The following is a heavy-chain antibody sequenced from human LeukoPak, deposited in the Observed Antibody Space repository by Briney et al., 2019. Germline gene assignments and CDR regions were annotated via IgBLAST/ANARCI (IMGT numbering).Heavy chain of an antibody. V-gene: IGHV1-69*05. CDR2: IIPIFGTV. CDR3: ARKDYYDSSGYYED. CDR1: GGTFSSYA. J-gene: IGHJ4*02. D-gene: IGHD3-22*01. Sequence: ASVKVSCKASGGTFSSYAISWVRQAPGQGLEWMGGIIPIFGTVNYAQKFQGRVTITTDESTSTAYMELSSLRSEDTAVYYCARKDYYDSSGYYEDWGQGTLVTVSS.